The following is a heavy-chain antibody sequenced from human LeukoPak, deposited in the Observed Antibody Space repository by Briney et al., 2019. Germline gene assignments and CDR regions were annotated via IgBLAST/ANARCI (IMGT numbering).Heavy chain of an antibody. D-gene: IGHD3-3*01. CDR3: AGEGRVTIFGVVIYYFDY. J-gene: IGHJ4*02. CDR1: GGSISSGGYY. V-gene: IGHV4-61*02. CDR2: IYTSGST. Sequence: SETLSLTCTVSGGSISSGGYYWSWIRQPPGKGLEWIGRIYTSGSTNYNPSLESRVTMSVDTSKNQFSLKLSSVTAADTAVYYCAGEGRVTIFGVVIYYFDYWGQGTLVTVSS.